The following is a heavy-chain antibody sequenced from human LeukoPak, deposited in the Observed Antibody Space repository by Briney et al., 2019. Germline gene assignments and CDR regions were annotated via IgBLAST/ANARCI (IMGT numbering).Heavy chain of an antibody. Sequence: SETLSLTCTVSGGSISSYYWSWIRQPPGKGLEWIEYIYYSGSTNYNPSLKSRVTISVDTSKNQFSLKLSSVTAADTAVYYRARGFIAAAGAFDYWGQGTLVTVSS. CDR2: IYYSGST. V-gene: IGHV4-59*01. CDR3: ARGFIAAAGAFDY. D-gene: IGHD6-13*01. J-gene: IGHJ4*02. CDR1: GGSISSYY.